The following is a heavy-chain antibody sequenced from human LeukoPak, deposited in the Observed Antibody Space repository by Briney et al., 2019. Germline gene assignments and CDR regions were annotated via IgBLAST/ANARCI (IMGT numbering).Heavy chain of an antibody. Sequence: GGSLRLSCAASGFTLSSYAMHWVRQAPGKGLEWVAVIWYDGSNKYYADSVKGRFAISRDNSKNTLYLQMNSLRAEDTAVYYCARDEGSGYDYWGQGTLVTVSS. CDR2: IWYDGSNK. CDR3: ARDEGSGYDY. V-gene: IGHV3-33*08. D-gene: IGHD3-22*01. J-gene: IGHJ4*02. CDR1: GFTLSSYA.